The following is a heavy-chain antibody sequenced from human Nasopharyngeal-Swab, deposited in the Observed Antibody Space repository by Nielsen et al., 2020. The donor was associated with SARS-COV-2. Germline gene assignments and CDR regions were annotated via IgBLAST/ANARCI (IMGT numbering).Heavy chain of an antibody. CDR1: NGSITGTGYH. J-gene: IGHJ6*02. V-gene: IGHV4-34*01. D-gene: IGHD2-15*01. CDR2: INHSGST. CDR3: AGTQWYDYYGMDV. Sequence: SETLSLTCTVSNGSITGTGYHWSWIRQPPGKGLEWIGEINHSGSTNYNPSLKSRVTISVDTSKNQFSLKLSSVTAADTAVYYCAGTQWYDYYGMDVWGQGTTVTVSS.